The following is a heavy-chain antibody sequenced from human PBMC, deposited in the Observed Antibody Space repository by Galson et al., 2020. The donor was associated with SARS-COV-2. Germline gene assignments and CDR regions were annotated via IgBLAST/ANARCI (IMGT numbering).Heavy chain of an antibody. CDR1: GGSLSTYY. V-gene: IGHV4-59*08. Sequence: SETLSLTCTVSGGSLSTYYWTWIRQPPGKGLEWIGYIYYSGSTIYNPTLKSRVTISVDTSKNQFSLMLGSVTAADSAVYYGARHGKGSPYGSGSFYGFGLDVWGQGTTVTVSS. D-gene: IGHD3-10*01. CDR3: ARHGKGSPYGSGSFYGFGLDV. J-gene: IGHJ6*02. CDR2: IYYSGST.